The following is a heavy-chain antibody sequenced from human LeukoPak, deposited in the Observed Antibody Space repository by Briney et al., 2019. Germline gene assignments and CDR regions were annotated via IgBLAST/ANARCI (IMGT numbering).Heavy chain of an antibody. Sequence: GGSLRLSCAASGFTFSSYGMHWVRQAPGKGLEWVAVIWYDGSNKYYADSVKGRFTISRDNSKNTLYLQMNSLRAEDTAVYYCVRDNPRCCGVVPANIDDLWGQGTLVTVFS. CDR3: VRDNPRCCGVVPANIDDL. J-gene: IGHJ5*02. D-gene: IGHD2-21*02. CDR2: IWYDGSNK. V-gene: IGHV3-33*01. CDR1: GFTFSSYG.